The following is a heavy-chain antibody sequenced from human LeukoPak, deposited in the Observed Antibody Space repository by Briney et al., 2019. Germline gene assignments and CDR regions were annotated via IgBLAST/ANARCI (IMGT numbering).Heavy chain of an antibody. CDR1: GFTFSSYW. CDR2: INSDGSGT. J-gene: IGHJ4*02. V-gene: IGHV3-74*01. Sequence: GGSPRLSCAASGFTFSSYWMPWVRQAPGKGLVWVSRINSDGSGTSYADSVKGRFTISRDNAKNTLYLQMNSLRAEDTAVYYCARGGYYDSIHAIDYWGQGTLVTVSS. CDR3: ARGGYYDSIHAIDY. D-gene: IGHD3-22*01.